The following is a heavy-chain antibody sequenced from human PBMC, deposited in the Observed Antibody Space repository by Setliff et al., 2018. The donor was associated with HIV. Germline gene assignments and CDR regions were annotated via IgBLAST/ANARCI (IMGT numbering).Heavy chain of an antibody. J-gene: IGHJ6*02. CDR2: IYYTGST. CDR1: GGSISSSGNY. D-gene: IGHD3-10*01. Sequence: SETLSLTCTVSGGSISSSGNYWTWIRQRPGKGLEWIGYIYYTGSTYYHPSLKSRVLISVDTSNNQFSLRLSSVAAADTAVYYCARDLSPYGSGDPYYYYGMDVWGQGTTVTVSS. V-gene: IGHV4-31*03. CDR3: ARDLSPYGSGDPYYYYGMDV.